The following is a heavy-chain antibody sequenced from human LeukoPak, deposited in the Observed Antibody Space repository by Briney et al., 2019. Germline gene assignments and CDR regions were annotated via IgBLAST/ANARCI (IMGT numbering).Heavy chain of an antibody. Sequence: GASVKVSCKASGYTFTGYYMHWVRQAPGQGLEWMGWINPNSGGTNYAQKFQGRVTMTRDTSISTAYMELSRLRSDDTAVYYCARDSDSGYDYRIDYWGQGTLVTVSS. D-gene: IGHD5-12*01. CDR3: ARDSDSGYDYRIDY. CDR2: INPNSGGT. J-gene: IGHJ4*02. CDR1: GYTFTGYY. V-gene: IGHV1-2*02.